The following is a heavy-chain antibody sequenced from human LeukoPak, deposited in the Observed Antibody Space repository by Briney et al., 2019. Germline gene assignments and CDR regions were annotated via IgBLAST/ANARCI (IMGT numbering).Heavy chain of an antibody. J-gene: IGHJ4*02. D-gene: IGHD5-18*01. CDR1: GFTFSSYG. CDR2: INHSGST. Sequence: PGGTLRLSCAGSGFTFSSYGMSWVRQPPGKGLEWIGEINHSGSTNYNPSLKSRVTISVDTSKNQFSLKLSSVTAADTAVYYCARHKVDTAMEKDVFDYWGQGTLVTVSS. CDR3: ARHKVDTAMEKDVFDY. V-gene: IGHV4-34*01.